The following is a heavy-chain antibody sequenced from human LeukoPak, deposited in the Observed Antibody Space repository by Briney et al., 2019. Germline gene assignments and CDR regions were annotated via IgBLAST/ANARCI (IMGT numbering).Heavy chain of an antibody. CDR2: INHSGST. Sequence: PSETLSLTCTVSGGSISSSSYYWGWIRQPPGKGLEWIGEINHSGSTNYNPSLKSRVTISVDTSKNQFSLKLSSVTAADTAVYYCARARCSGGSCYGSYYYYGMDVWGQGTTVTVSS. J-gene: IGHJ6*02. V-gene: IGHV4-39*07. CDR1: GGSISSSSYY. D-gene: IGHD2-15*01. CDR3: ARARCSGGSCYGSYYYYGMDV.